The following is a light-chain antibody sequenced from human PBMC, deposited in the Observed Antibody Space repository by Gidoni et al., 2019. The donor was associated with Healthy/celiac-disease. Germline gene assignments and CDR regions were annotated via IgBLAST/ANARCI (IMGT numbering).Light chain of an antibody. CDR1: QDISNY. CDR3: QQYGNLFT. V-gene: IGKV1-33*01. J-gene: IGKJ3*01. Sequence: DIQMTQSPSSLSASVGDRVTLTCQASQDISNYLNWYQQKPGKAPKLLIYDASNFETGVPSRFSGSGSGTDFTFTISSLQPEDIATYYCQQYGNLFTFGPXTKVDIK. CDR2: DAS.